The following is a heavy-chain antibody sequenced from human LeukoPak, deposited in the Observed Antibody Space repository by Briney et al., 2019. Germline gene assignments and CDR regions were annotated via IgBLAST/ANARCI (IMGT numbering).Heavy chain of an antibody. D-gene: IGHD3-22*01. CDR2: INWNGGST. CDR1: GFTFDDYG. Sequence: PVGSLRLSCAASGFTFDDYGTSWVRQAPGKGLEWFSGINWNGGSTGYADSVKGRFTISRDNAKNSLYLQMNSLRAEDTALYYCARDRIYYYDSSGYLDAFDIWGQGTMVTVSS. V-gene: IGHV3-20*04. J-gene: IGHJ3*02. CDR3: ARDRIYYYDSSGYLDAFDI.